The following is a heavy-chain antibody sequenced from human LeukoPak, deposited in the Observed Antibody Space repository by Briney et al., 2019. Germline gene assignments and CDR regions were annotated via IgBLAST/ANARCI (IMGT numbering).Heavy chain of an antibody. J-gene: IGHJ4*02. CDR1: GFAFKNYG. Sequence: GGSLRLSCVASGFAFKNYGMHWVRQAPGRGLEWVTSIRDEDSTKFYTGSVMGRFTISRDNSKNTLYLQMDSLRPDDTAVYYCAKENPWFLWERKYFDHWGQGALVTV. CDR2: IRDEDSTK. D-gene: IGHD1-26*01. CDR3: AKENPWFLWERKYFDH. V-gene: IGHV3-30*02.